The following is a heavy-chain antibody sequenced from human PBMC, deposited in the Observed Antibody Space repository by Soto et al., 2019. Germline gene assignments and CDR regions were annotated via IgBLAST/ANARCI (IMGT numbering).Heavy chain of an antibody. V-gene: IGHV3-23*01. Sequence: GGSLRLSCAASGFTFSSYAMKWVRQAPGKGLEWVSLIGESGTPTYYADSVKGRFTISRDNSGNTLFLEMYSLRAEDTAVYYCARYIPGVRYYGMDVWGQGTTVSVSS. J-gene: IGHJ6*02. CDR3: ARYIPGVRYYGMDV. D-gene: IGHD2-2*01. CDR2: IGESGTPT. CDR1: GFTFSSYA.